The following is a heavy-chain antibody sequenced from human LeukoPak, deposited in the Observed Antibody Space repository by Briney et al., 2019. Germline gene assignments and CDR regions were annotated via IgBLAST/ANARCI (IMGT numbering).Heavy chain of an antibody. J-gene: IGHJ6*03. CDR3: ARVRKDYYYYYMDV. V-gene: IGHV3-11*04. Sequence: GGSLRLSCAASGFSFNDYYMTWMRQTPGKGLEWVSYISSGGGTIIYYADSVKGRFTISKDNAKNSLYLQMNSLRAVDTAVYYCARVRKDYYYYYMDVWGKGTTVTVSS. CDR2: ISSGGGTII. CDR1: GFSFNDYY.